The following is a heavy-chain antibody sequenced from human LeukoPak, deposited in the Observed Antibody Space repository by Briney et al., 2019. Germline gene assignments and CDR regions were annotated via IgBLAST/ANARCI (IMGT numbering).Heavy chain of an antibody. CDR3: ARQGTHYDFWSGYLYYFDY. Sequence: SETLSLTCTVSGGSISSSSYYWGWIRQPPGKGLEWIGSIYYSGSTYYNPSLKSRVTISVDTSKNQFSLKLSSVTAADTAVYYCARQGTHYDFWSGYLYYFDYWGQGTLVTVSS. J-gene: IGHJ4*02. V-gene: IGHV4-39*01. CDR1: GGSISSSSYY. D-gene: IGHD3-3*01. CDR2: IYYSGST.